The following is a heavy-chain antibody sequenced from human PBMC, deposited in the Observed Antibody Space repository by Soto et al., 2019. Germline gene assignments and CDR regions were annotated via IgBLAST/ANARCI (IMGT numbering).Heavy chain of an antibody. CDR2: ISYDGSNK. D-gene: IGHD6-13*01. V-gene: IGHV3-30-3*01. CDR1: GFTFSSYA. CDR3: ARAGKAGSIAAAGTHYYCYGMDV. J-gene: IGHJ6*02. Sequence: GGSLRLSCAASGFTFSSYAMHWVRQAPGKGLEWVAVISYDGSNKYYADSVKGRFTISRDNSKNTLYLQMNSLRAEDTAVYYCARAGKAGSIAAAGTHYYCYGMDVYRQGTTVTVSS.